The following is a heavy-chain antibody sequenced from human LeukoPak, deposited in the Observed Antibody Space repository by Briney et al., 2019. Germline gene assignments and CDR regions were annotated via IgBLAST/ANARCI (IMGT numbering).Heavy chain of an antibody. J-gene: IGHJ6*03. CDR2: IYYSGST. CDR3: ARTISMADKFSRYYYYYYMDV. D-gene: IGHD3-10*01. CDR1: GGSISSYY. V-gene: IGHV4-59*01. Sequence: SETLSLTCTVSGGSISSYYWSWIRQPPGKGLEWIGYIYYSGSTNYNPSLKSRVTISVDTSKNQFSLKLSSVTAADTAVYYCARTISMADKFSRYYYYYYMDVWGKGTTVTVSS.